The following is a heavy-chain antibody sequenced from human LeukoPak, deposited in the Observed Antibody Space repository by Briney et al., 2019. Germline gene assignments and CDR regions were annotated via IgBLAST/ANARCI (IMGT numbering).Heavy chain of an antibody. V-gene: IGHV5-51*01. CDR3: ARHIGYSAWNPDY. Sequence: GESLKISCKASGYSFTGLWIGWVRQMPGKGLEWMGIIYPYDSETRYSPSLQGQVTISADKSISTAYLQWSSLKASDTAMYYCARHIGYSAWNPDYWGQGTLVTVSS. D-gene: IGHD5-18*01. J-gene: IGHJ4*02. CDR1: GYSFTGLW. CDR2: IYPYDSET.